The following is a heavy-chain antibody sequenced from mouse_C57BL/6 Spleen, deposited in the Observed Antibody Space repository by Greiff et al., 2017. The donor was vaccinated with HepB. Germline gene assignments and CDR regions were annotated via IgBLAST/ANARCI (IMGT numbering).Heavy chain of an antibody. CDR1: GYTFTDYE. V-gene: IGHV1-15*01. J-gene: IGHJ2*01. D-gene: IGHD2-4*01. Sequence: QVQLQQSGAELVRPGASVTLSCKASGYTFTDYEMHWVKQTPVHGLEWIGAIDPETGGTAYNQTFKGKAILTADKSSSTAYMGLRSLTSEDSAVYYCTRSGYDYGGVFDYWGQGTTLTVSS. CDR3: TRSGYDYGGVFDY. CDR2: IDPETGGT.